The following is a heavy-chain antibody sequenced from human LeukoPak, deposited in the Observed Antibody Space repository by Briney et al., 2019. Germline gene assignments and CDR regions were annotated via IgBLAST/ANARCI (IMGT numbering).Heavy chain of an antibody. J-gene: IGHJ4*02. CDR1: GFTFSNSD. CDR3: AGGGNSRYHLDY. V-gene: IGHV3-30*03. CDR2: ISYDGSDK. D-gene: IGHD1-14*01. Sequence: QPGRSLSLSCAASGFTFSNSDIHWVRQAPGKGLEWVAIISYDGSDKYYADSVKGRFTISRDNSKNRLYLQMNSLRVEDTAVYYCAGGGNSRYHLDYWGQGTLVTVSS.